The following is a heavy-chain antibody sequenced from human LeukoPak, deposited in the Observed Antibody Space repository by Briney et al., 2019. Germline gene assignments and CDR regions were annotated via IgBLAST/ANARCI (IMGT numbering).Heavy chain of an antibody. CDR1: GVSLNGYY. J-gene: IGHJ4*02. D-gene: IGHD2/OR15-2a*01. Sequence: PSETLSLTCAVSGVSLNGYYWGWIRQTPGKGLEWIGEINHSGRTNYNPSLKSRVTISADTSKNQFSLELRSVTAADTAVYYCAAGLSGQGDYWGQGTLVTVSS. CDR2: INHSGRT. CDR3: AAGLSGQGDY. V-gene: IGHV4-34*01.